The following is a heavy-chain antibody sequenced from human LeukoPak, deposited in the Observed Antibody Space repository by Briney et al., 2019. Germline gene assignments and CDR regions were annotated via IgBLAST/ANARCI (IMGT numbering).Heavy chain of an antibody. CDR3: VKKAYYGSGSYFDY. CDR2: ISSSGSTI. V-gene: IGHV3-48*03. J-gene: IGHJ4*02. D-gene: IGHD3-10*01. Sequence: GGSLRLSCAASGFTFSSYEMNWVRQAPGKGLEWVSYISSSGSTIYYADSVKGRFTISRDNAKNSLYLQMNSLRPEDTAVYYCVKKAYYGSGSYFDYWGQGTLVSVSS. CDR1: GFTFSSYE.